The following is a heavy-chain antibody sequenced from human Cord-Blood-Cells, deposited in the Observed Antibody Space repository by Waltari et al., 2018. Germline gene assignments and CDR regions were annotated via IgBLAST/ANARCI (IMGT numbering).Heavy chain of an antibody. Sequence: EVQLVESGGGLVKPGGSLRLSCAASGFTFSSYSMHWVRQAPGKGLEWVSSISSSSSYIYYADSVKGRFTISRDNAKNSLYLQMNSLRAEDTAVYYCARDWEWYFDLWGRGTLVTVSS. CDR3: ARDWEWYFDL. D-gene: IGHD1-26*01. CDR1: GFTFSSYS. CDR2: ISSSSSYI. J-gene: IGHJ2*01. V-gene: IGHV3-21*01.